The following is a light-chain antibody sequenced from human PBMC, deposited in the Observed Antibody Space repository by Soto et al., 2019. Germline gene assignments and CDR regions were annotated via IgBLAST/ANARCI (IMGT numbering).Light chain of an antibody. CDR2: DAS. Sequence: EFVLTQSPGPLFLSPGERATLSCRASQTVRNNDLAWYQQKPGQAPRLLIYDASSRATGIPDRFSGGGSGTDFTLTISRLEPEDFAVYYCQQFSSYPLTFGGGTKVDIK. J-gene: IGKJ4*01. CDR1: QTVRNND. CDR3: QQFSSYPLT. V-gene: IGKV3-20*01.